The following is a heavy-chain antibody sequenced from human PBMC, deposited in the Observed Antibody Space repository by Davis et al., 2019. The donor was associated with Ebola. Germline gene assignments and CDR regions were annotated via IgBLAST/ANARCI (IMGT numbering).Heavy chain of an antibody. CDR3: ARGQSYCSSTSCYLGY. CDR1: GFTVSSNY. D-gene: IGHD2-2*01. Sequence: GGSLRLSCAASGFTVSSNYMSWIRQAPGKGLEWVSYISSSGSTIYYADSVKGRFTISRDNAKNSLYLQMNSLRAEDTAVYYCARGQSYCSSTSCYLGYWGQGTLVTVSS. V-gene: IGHV3-11*01. CDR2: ISSSGSTI. J-gene: IGHJ4*02.